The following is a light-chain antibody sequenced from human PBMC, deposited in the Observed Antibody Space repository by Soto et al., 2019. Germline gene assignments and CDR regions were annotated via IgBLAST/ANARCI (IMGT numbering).Light chain of an antibody. J-gene: IGKJ5*01. Sequence: DIQMTQSPSSMSASVGDRVTITCRASQDISVYLAWYQQKPGKVPNLLIYSASTLQSGVPSRFSGSRSGPDFTLTMSSLQPEDVATYYCRKFTTAPLTFGQGTRLEIK. CDR1: QDISVY. CDR3: RKFTTAPLT. V-gene: IGKV1-27*01. CDR2: SAS.